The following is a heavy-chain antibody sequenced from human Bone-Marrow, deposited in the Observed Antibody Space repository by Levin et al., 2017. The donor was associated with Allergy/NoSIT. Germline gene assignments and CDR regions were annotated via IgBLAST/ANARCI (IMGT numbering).Heavy chain of an antibody. CDR1: GGSISSSSYY. Sequence: ASETLSLTCTVSGGSISSSSYYWGWIRQPPGKGLEWIGSIYYSGSTYYNPSLKSRVTISVDTSKNQFSLKLSSVTAADTAVYYCARLSVPDDYGDYDNWFDPWGQGTLVTVSS. D-gene: IGHD4-17*01. CDR3: ARLSVPDDYGDYDNWFDP. J-gene: IGHJ5*02. CDR2: IYYSGST. V-gene: IGHV4-39*01.